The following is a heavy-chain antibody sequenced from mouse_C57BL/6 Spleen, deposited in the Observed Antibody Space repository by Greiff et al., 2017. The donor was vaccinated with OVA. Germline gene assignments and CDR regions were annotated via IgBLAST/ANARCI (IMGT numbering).Heavy chain of an antibody. J-gene: IGHJ4*01. CDR3: ARDSGVYAMDY. CDR1: GYSITSGYD. CDR2: ISYSGST. V-gene: IGHV3-1*01. Sequence: EVKLQESGPGMVKPSQSLSLTCTVTGYSITSGYDWHWIRHFPGNKLEWMGYISYSGSTNYNPSLKSRISITHDTSKNHFFLKLNSVTTEDTATYYCARDSGVYAMDYWGQGTSVTVSS.